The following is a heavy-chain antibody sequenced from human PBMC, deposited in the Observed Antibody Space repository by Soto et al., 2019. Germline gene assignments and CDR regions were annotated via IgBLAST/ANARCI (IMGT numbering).Heavy chain of an antibody. V-gene: IGHV3-23*01. CDR1: GFTFSSYA. J-gene: IGHJ3*02. CDR3: AKTANGWFSAFDI. Sequence: GSLRLSCAASGFTFSSYAMSWVRQAPGKGLEWVSAISGSGGTTYYADSVKGRFTFSRDNSKNTLYLQMNSLRTEDTAVYYCAKTANGWFSAFDIWGQGTLVTVSS. D-gene: IGHD6-19*01. CDR2: ISGSGGTT.